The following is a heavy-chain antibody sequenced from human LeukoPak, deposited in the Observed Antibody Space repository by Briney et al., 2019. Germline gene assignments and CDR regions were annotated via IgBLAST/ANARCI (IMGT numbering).Heavy chain of an antibody. CDR1: GYSISSGYY. CDR2: IYHSGST. CDR3: ARARIAVTSLDP. V-gene: IGHV4-38-2*02. D-gene: IGHD6-19*01. J-gene: IGHJ5*02. Sequence: PSETLSLTCTVSGYSISSGYYWGWIRQPPGKGLEWIGSIYHSGSTYYNPSLKSRVTISVDTSKNQFSLKLSSVTAADTAVYYCARARIAVTSLDPWGQGTLVTVSS.